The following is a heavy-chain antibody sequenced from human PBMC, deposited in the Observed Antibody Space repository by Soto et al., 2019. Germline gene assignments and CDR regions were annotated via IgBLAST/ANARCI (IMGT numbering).Heavy chain of an antibody. CDR3: AKGALGYCHHGICYQHSDY. Sequence: GGSLRLSCAASGFTFSSYAMSWVRQAPGKGLEWVSTISGSDGRTYSTDPVKGRFTNSRDNSKNKLYLQTNSLRVEDTAVYYCAKGALGYCHHGICYQHSDYWGQGTLVTVSS. CDR2: ISGSDGRT. J-gene: IGHJ4*02. CDR1: GFTFSSYA. D-gene: IGHD2-8*01. V-gene: IGHV3-23*01.